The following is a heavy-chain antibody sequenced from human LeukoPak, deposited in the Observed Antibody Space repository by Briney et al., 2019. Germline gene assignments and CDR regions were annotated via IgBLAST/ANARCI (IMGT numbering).Heavy chain of an antibody. Sequence: PSETLSLTCAVSGGSISSNSYYWGWIRQPPGKGLEWIGSIYYSGSTYYNPSLKSRVTISVDTSKNQFSLKLSSVTAADTAVYYCARGLNWFDPWGQGTLVTVSS. V-gene: IGHV4-39*01. CDR2: IYYSGST. CDR1: GGSISSNSYY. J-gene: IGHJ5*02. CDR3: ARGLNWFDP.